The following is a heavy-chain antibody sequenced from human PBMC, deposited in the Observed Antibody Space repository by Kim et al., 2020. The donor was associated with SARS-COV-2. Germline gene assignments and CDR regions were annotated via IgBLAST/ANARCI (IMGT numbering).Heavy chain of an antibody. CDR1: GGSISSGDYY. Sequence: SETLSLTCTVSGGSISSGDYYWSWIRQPTGKVLEWIGYIYYSGSTYYNPSLKSRVTISVDTSKNQFSLKLSPVIAADTAVYYCARVKRHLAARCRWYFVLWVRGTLVTVSS. V-gene: IGHV4-30-4*01. D-gene: IGHD2-15*01. CDR3: ARVKRHLAARCRWYFVL. J-gene: IGHJ2*01. CDR2: IYYSGST.